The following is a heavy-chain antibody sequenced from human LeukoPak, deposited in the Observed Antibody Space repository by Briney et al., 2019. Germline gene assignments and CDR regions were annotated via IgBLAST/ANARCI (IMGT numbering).Heavy chain of an antibody. J-gene: IGHJ4*02. D-gene: IGHD6-13*01. V-gene: IGHV3-48*01. CDR3: ATDTRPSS. CDR2: IRSNSDTI. CDR1: GFTFSSYS. Sequence: GGSLRLSCAASGFTFSSYSMNWVRQAPGKGLEWISYIRSNSDTIYYADSVKGRFTISRDNAENSLYLQMSSLRAEDTAVYYCATDTRPSSWGQGTLVTVSS.